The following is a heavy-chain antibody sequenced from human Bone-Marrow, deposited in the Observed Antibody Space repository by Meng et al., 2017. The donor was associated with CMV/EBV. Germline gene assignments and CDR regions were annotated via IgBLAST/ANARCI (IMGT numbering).Heavy chain of an antibody. V-gene: IGHV1-2*02. J-gene: IGHJ5*02. D-gene: IGHD2-2*01. CDR2: INPNSGGT. CDR3: ARDFTDIVVVPAAMGWFDP. Sequence: ASVKVSCKASGYTFTGYYMHWVRQAPGQRLEWMGWINPNSGGTNYAQKFQGRVTMTRDTSISTAYMELSRLRSDDTAVYYCARDFTDIVVVPAAMGWFDPWGQGTLVTVSS. CDR1: GYTFTGYY.